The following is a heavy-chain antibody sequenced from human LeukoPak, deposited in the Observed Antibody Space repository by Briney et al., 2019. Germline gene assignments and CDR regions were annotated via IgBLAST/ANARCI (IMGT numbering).Heavy chain of an antibody. D-gene: IGHD2/OR15-2a*01. CDR2: IYSGGST. CDR1: GFPFSTYA. J-gene: IGHJ4*02. V-gene: IGHV3-66*01. CDR3: ARDEPSPDSTDLDY. Sequence: GGSLRLSCSASGFPFSTYAMTWVRQAPGKGLEWVSVIYSGGSTYYADSVKGRFTISRDRNTLYLQMNSLRADDTAVYYCARDEPSPDSTDLDYWGQGTLVTVSS.